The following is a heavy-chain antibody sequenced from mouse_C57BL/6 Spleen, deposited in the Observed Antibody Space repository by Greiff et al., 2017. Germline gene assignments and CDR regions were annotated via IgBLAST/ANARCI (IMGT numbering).Heavy chain of an antibody. CDR1: GFNITDYY. J-gene: IGHJ3*01. D-gene: IGHD2-13*01. CDR2: IDPEDGET. Sequence: EVQLQQSGAELVKPGASVKLSCTASGFNITDYYMHWVKQRTEQGLEWIGRIDPEDGETNYAPKFQGKAPITADTSSNTAYMQLSSLTSEDTAGYDWDRGADLLWCPWFAYWGQGTLVTVSA. V-gene: IGHV14-2*01. CDR3: DRGADLLWCPWFAY.